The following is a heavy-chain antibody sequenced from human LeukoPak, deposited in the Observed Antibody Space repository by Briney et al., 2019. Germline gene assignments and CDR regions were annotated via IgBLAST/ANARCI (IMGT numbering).Heavy chain of an antibody. Sequence: AASVKVSCKASGYTFTGYYMHWVRQAPGQGLEWMGWINPNSGGTNYAQKFQGRVTMTRDTSISTAYMELSRLRSDDTAVYYCAREFYGGNRALLFDYWGQGTLVTVSS. J-gene: IGHJ4*02. CDR3: AREFYGGNRALLFDY. CDR1: GYTFTGYY. D-gene: IGHD4-23*01. V-gene: IGHV1-2*02. CDR2: INPNSGGT.